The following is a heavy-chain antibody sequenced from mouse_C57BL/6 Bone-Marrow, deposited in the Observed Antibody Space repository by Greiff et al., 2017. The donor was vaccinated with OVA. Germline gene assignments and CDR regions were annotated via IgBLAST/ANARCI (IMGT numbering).Heavy chain of an antibody. J-gene: IGHJ3*01. V-gene: IGHV1-55*01. CDR1: GYTFTSYW. CDR3: ASDYSNLAWFAY. CDR2: IYPGSGST. Sequence: QVQLQQPGAELVKPGASVKMSCKASGYTFTSYWITWVKQRPGQGLEWIGDIYPGSGSTNYNEKFKSKATLTVDTSSSTAYMQRSSLTSEDSAVYYCASDYSNLAWFAYWGQGTLVTVSA. D-gene: IGHD2-5*01.